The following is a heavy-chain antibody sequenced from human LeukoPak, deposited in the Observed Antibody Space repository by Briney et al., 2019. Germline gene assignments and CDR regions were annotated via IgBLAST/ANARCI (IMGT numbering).Heavy chain of an antibody. J-gene: IGHJ4*02. CDR2: ISNDGSET. Sequence: PGGSLRLSCAASGFTFSSYGMHWVRQAPGKGLEWVAIISNDGSETYYVDSVKGRFTISRDNYKNMLYLQINSLRADDTAVYYCAKSWDTVTRGRTYFDDWGQGTQVTASS. D-gene: IGHD4-17*01. CDR1: GFTFSSYG. CDR3: AKSWDTVTRGRTYFDD. V-gene: IGHV3-30*18.